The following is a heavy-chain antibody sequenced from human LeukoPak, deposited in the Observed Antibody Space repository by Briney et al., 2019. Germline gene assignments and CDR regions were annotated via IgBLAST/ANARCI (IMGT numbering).Heavy chain of an antibody. CDR1: GYTFSDYA. V-gene: IGHV1-46*01. CDR3: ARDATYYYDSSGPGDDY. Sequence: ASVTVSCTASGYTFSDYAMHWVRQAPGQGLEWMGIINPSGGSTSYAQKFQGRVTMTRDTTTSTVYMELSSLRSEDTAVYYCARDATYYYDSSGPGDDYWGQGTLVTVSS. CDR2: INPSGGST. J-gene: IGHJ4*02. D-gene: IGHD3-22*01.